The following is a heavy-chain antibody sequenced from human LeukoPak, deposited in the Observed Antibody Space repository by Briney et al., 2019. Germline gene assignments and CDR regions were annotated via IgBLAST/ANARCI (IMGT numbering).Heavy chain of an antibody. Sequence: GESLKISCKASGYTFTNYWIGWVRQMPGKGLEWIGTIYPGDSDTRYSPSFQGQVTISADKSISTAYLQWSSLKASDTAMYYCARLTVRGYYDSSGYPSDAFDIWGQGTMVTVSS. V-gene: IGHV5-51*01. J-gene: IGHJ3*02. CDR2: IYPGDSDT. D-gene: IGHD3-22*01. CDR1: GYTFTNYW. CDR3: ARLTVRGYYDSSGYPSDAFDI.